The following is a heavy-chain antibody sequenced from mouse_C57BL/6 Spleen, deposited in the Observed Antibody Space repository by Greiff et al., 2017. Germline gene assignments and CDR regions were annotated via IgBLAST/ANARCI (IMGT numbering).Heavy chain of an antibody. Sequence: DVQLVESGGGLVKPGGSLKLSCAASGFTFSSYAMSWVRQTPEKRLEWVATISDGGSYTYYPDNVKGRFTISRDTAKNNLYLKMSNLQSEDTAMYYCARDRGRYDYDACAYWGQGTLVTVSA. V-gene: IGHV5-4*01. J-gene: IGHJ3*01. CDR3: ARDRGRYDYDACAY. CDR2: ISDGGSYT. D-gene: IGHD2-4*01. CDR1: GFTFSSYA.